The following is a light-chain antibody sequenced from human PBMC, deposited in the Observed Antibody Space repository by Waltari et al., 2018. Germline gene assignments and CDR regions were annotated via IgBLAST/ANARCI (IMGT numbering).Light chain of an antibody. V-gene: IGKV3-20*01. CDR1: QTVTSH. J-gene: IGKJ2*01. Sequence: EIVLTQSPGTLSFSAGERATLSCRASQTVTSHLAWYQQKPRQAPRLLIYAASSRATGIPDRFSGSGSGTDFALTIIRLEPEDSAVYYCQHYGRTPPMYTFGQGTKLEIK. CDR2: AAS. CDR3: QHYGRTPPMYT.